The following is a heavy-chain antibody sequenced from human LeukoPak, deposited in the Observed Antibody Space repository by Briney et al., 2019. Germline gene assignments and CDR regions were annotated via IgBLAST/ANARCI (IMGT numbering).Heavy chain of an antibody. CDR2: INHSGST. CDR1: GGSFSGYY. J-gene: IGHJ4*02. Sequence: SETLSLTCAVYGGSFSGYYWSWIRQPPGKGLEWIGEINHSGSTNYNPSLKSRVTISVDASKNQFSLKLSSVTAADTAVYYCARGRKGLGVYSSSWYGDYWGQGTLVTVSS. CDR3: ARGRKGLGVYSSSWYGDY. V-gene: IGHV4-34*01. D-gene: IGHD6-13*01.